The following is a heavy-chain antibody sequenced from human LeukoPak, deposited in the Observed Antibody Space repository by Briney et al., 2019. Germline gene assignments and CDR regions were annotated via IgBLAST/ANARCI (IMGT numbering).Heavy chain of an antibody. Sequence: SETLSLTCAVYGGSFSGYYWSWIRQPPGKGLEWIGEINHSGSTNYNPSLKSRVTISVDTSKNQISLKLNSVTAADTAVYYCARHDFWSGYPLYYYYYMDVWGKGTTVTVSS. V-gene: IGHV4-34*01. CDR1: GGSFSGYY. D-gene: IGHD3-3*01. CDR3: ARHDFWSGYPLYYYYYMDV. CDR2: INHSGST. J-gene: IGHJ6*03.